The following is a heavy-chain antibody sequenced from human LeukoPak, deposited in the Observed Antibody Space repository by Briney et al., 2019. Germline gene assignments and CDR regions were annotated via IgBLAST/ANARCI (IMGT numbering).Heavy chain of an antibody. CDR3: ASTGDSSGYYLGGWFDP. Sequence: SETLSLTCTVSGGSISSSSYYWGWIRQPPGKGLEWIVSIYYSGSTYYNPSLKSRVTISVDTSKNQFSLKLSSVTAADTAVYYCASTGDSSGYYLGGWFDPWGQGTLVTVSS. D-gene: IGHD3-22*01. V-gene: IGHV4-39*07. CDR2: IYYSGST. J-gene: IGHJ5*02. CDR1: GGSISSSSYY.